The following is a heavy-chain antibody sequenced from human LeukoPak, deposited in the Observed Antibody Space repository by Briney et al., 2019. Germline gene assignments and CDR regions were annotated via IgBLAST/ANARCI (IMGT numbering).Heavy chain of an antibody. CDR1: GFTFRSYG. J-gene: IGHJ4*02. CDR2: IWYDGSNK. V-gene: IGHV3-33*01. D-gene: IGHD2-15*01. Sequence: GGSLRLSCGVSGFTFRSYGMHWVREAPGKGLEGVAVIWYDGSNKYYADSVRGRFTISRDNSKNTLYLLMNSLRAEDSAVYYCARDRTRDCSGGSCYRHYFDYWGQGTLVSVSS. CDR3: ARDRTRDCSGGSCYRHYFDY.